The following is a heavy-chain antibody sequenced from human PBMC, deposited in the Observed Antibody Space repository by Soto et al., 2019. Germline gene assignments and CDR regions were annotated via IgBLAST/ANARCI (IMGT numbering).Heavy chain of an antibody. J-gene: IGHJ3*02. V-gene: IGHV3-7*01. CDR3: AAYNTSRHAAFDI. Sequence: HPEGSLRLSCAASGFRFSTYWMSWVRQAPGKGLEWLANIKQDANEMYYVDSVKGRFTISGDSAKNSLFLIMDSLRVEDTAVYHCAAYNTSRHAAFDIWGQGTMVTVSS. D-gene: IGHD1-20*01. CDR1: GFRFSTYW. CDR2: IKQDANEM.